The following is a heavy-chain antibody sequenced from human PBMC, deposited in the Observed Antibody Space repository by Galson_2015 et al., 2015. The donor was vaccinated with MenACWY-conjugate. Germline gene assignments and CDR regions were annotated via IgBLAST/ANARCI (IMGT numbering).Heavy chain of an antibody. D-gene: IGHD6-6*01. V-gene: IGHV1-8*01. CDR1: GYIFSNYD. J-gene: IGHJ6*03. Sequence: SVKVSCKASGYIFSNYDLHWVRQATGQGLEWMGWLNPHSGNTGYAQKFQGRVTMTRNTSITTAYMELSNLRSDDTAVYWCARKRVYQYYYYMDVWGKGTTVTVSS. CDR3: ARKRVYQYYYYMDV. CDR2: LNPHSGNT.